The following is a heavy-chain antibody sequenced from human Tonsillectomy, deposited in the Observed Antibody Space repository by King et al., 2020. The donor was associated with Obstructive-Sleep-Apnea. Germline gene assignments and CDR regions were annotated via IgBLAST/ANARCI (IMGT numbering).Heavy chain of an antibody. CDR1: GFTFDDYA. D-gene: IGHD6-13*01. V-gene: IGHV3-9*01. CDR2: ITWNSGSI. J-gene: IGHJ4*02. Sequence: VQLVESGGGLIQPGRSLRLSCAASGFTFDDYAMHWVRQAPGKGLEWVSGITWNSGSIGYADSVKGRFNISRDNAKNSLYLQMNTLRAEDTALYFCAKDGRIAAAGTGPYFDYWGQGALVTVSS. CDR3: AKDGRIAAAGTGPYFDY.